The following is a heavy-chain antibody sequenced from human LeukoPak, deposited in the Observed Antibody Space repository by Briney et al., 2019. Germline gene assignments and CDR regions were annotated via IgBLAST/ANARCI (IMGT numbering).Heavy chain of an antibody. Sequence: GGSLRLSCAASGFTFSNAWMSWVRQAPGKGLEWVGRVKSKTDGGTTDYAAPVKGRFTISRDDSKNTLYLQMDSLKTEDTAVYYCTTGAGGSDDAFDIWGQGTMVTVSS. J-gene: IGHJ3*02. CDR1: GFTFSNAW. CDR2: VKSKTDGGTT. CDR3: TTGAGGSDDAFDI. V-gene: IGHV3-15*01. D-gene: IGHD3-10*01.